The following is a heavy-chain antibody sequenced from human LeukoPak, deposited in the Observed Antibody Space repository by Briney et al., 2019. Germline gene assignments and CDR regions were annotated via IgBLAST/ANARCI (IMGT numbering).Heavy chain of an antibody. J-gene: IGHJ4*02. CDR1: GFTFSSYG. V-gene: IGHV3-30*02. D-gene: IGHD6-13*01. CDR2: IRYDGSNK. Sequence: PGGSLRLSCAASGFTFSSYGMHWVRQAPGKGLEWVAFIRYDGSNKYYADSVKGRFTISRDNSKNTLYLQMNSLRAEDTALYYCAKVRSSSWYYFDYWGQGTLVTVSS. CDR3: AKVRSSSWYYFDY.